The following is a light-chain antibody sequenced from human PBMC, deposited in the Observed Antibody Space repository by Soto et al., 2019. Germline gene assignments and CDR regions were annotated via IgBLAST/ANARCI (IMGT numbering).Light chain of an antibody. V-gene: IGKV1-5*03. CDR3: QQYGSSWT. Sequence: DIPLTQSPSTLSASVGDRLNITCRASQSVITWLAWYQQKPGEAPKLLIYKASTLKSGVPSRFSGSGYGTEFTLTISSLQPDDFATYYCQQYGSSWTFGQGTKVEI. J-gene: IGKJ1*01. CDR1: QSVITW. CDR2: KAS.